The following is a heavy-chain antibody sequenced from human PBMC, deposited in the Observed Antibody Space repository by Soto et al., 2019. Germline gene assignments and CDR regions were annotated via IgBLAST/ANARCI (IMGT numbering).Heavy chain of an antibody. V-gene: IGHV3-33*01. CDR2: IWYDGSNK. CDR3: ARGASAVGSGWYSGY. Sequence: QVQLVESGGGVVQPGRSLRLSCAASGFTFSSYGMHWVRQAPGKGLEWVAVIWYDGSNKYYADSVKGRFTISRDNSKNMLYLQMNSLRAEDTAVYYCARGASAVGSGWYSGYWGQGTLVTVSS. J-gene: IGHJ4*02. CDR1: GFTFSSYG. D-gene: IGHD6-19*01.